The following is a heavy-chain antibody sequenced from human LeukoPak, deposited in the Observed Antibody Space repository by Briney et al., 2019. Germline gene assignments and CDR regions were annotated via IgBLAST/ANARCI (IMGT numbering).Heavy chain of an antibody. CDR1: GFTFSDYY. V-gene: IGHV3-11*01. D-gene: IGHD2/OR15-2a*01. CDR2: ISSSGSTI. CDR3: ARGPTRANSTDY. J-gene: IGHJ4*02. Sequence: PGGSLRLSCAASGFTFSDYYMSWIRQAPGKGLEWVSYISSSGSTIYYADSMKGRFTISRDNAKNSLYLQMDSLRAEDTAVYYCARGPTRANSTDYWGQGALVTVSS.